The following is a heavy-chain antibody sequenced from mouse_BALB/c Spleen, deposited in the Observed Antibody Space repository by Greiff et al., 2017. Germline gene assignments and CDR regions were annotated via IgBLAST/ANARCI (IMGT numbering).Heavy chain of an antibody. J-gene: IGHJ1*01. CDR2: ISYDGSN. CDR1: GYSITSGYY. V-gene: IGHV3-6*02. D-gene: IGHD4-1*01. CDR3: AKLGREGYFDV. Sequence: VQLQQSGPGLVKPSQSLSLTCSVTGYSITSGYYWNWIRQFPGNKLEWMGYISYDGSNNYNPSLKNRISITRDTSKNQFFLKLNSVTTEDTATYYCAKLGREGYFDVWGAGTTVTVSS.